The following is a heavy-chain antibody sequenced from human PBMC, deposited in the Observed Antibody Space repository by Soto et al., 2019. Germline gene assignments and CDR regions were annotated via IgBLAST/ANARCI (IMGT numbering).Heavy chain of an antibody. J-gene: IGHJ5*02. Sequence: QVQLQESGPGLVKPSETLTLTCTVSGGSISNGGYHWTWIRLSPGKGLEWIGYVYNTGHADYNPSLQGRLSISVDTSMNQFSLNLNSLTAADTALYYCTRERWRGASMVRGARGFDPWGQGIMVTVSS. CDR2: VYNTGHA. CDR3: TRERWRGASMVRGARGFDP. CDR1: GGSISNGGYH. V-gene: IGHV4-31*03. D-gene: IGHD3-10*01.